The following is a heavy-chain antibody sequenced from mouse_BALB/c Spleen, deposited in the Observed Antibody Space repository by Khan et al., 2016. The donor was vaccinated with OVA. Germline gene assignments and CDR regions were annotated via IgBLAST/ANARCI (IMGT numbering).Heavy chain of an antibody. V-gene: IGHV1-31*01. CDR2: IDPFSGDT. CDR1: GYSFTSYY. Sequence: VQLQQSGPELMKPGASVKISCKASGYSFTSYYIHWVMQSHGKSLEWIGYIDPFSGDTTYNQKFKGKATLTVDTSSSTAYIHLSNLTSEDSSVYYCTRHGYVAWFTYWGQWTLVTVSA. D-gene: IGHD2-2*01. J-gene: IGHJ3*01. CDR3: TRHGYVAWFTY.